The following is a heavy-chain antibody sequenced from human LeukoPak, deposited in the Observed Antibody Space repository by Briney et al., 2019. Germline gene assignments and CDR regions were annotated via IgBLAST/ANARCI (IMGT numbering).Heavy chain of an antibody. V-gene: IGHV1-18*01. CDR2: ISAYNGST. Sequence: ASVKVSCKPSGYTSTSYGISWVRQAPGQGRAWMGWISAYNGSTNCAQKLQGRVTMTTDTSTSTAYMELRSLRSDDTAVYYCARDSMVRGVTYYYGMDVWGQGTTVTVSS. D-gene: IGHD3-10*01. CDR3: ARDSMVRGVTYYYGMDV. J-gene: IGHJ6*02. CDR1: GYTSTSYG.